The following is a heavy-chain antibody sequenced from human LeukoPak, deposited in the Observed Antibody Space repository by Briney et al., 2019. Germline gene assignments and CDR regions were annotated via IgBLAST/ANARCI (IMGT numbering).Heavy chain of an antibody. D-gene: IGHD2-15*01. J-gene: IGHJ4*02. Sequence: GGSLRLSCAAPGFTSSSYSMNWVRQAPGKGLEWVSSISSSSSYIYYADSVKGRFTISRDNAKNSLYLQMNSLRAEDTAVYYCARGVAQGYCSGGSCYGGYYYFDYWGQGTLVTVSS. CDR1: GFTSSSYS. CDR3: ARGVAQGYCSGGSCYGGYYYFDY. V-gene: IGHV3-21*01. CDR2: ISSSSSYI.